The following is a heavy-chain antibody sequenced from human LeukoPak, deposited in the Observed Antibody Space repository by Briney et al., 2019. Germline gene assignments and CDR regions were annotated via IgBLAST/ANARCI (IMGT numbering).Heavy chain of an antibody. CDR3: ARSEYPRDDYNYFDH. CDR2: IFYSGST. Sequence: PSETLSLTCTVSGGFISSYYWSWIRQPPGKGLEWIAYIFYSGSTYYSPSLKSRVTMSVDTSKNQFSLKLYSVTAADTAVYYCARSEYPRDDYNYFDHWGQGAVVTVSS. D-gene: IGHD5-24*01. V-gene: IGHV4-59*08. CDR1: GGFISSYY. J-gene: IGHJ4*02.